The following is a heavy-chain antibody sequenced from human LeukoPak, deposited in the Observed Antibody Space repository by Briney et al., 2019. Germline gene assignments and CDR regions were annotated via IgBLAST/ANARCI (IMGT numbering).Heavy chain of an antibody. V-gene: IGHV3-30*02. CDR1: GFTFGSYG. D-gene: IGHD5-18*01. Sequence: GGSLRLSCAASGFTFGSYGVHWVRQAPGKGLEWVAFIRFDGSNTYYADSVKGRFTISRDNSNNTLYLQMNSLRVEDTAVYYCARGYGESHFDSWGRGSLVTVSS. CDR3: ARGYGESHFDS. J-gene: IGHJ4*02. CDR2: IRFDGSNT.